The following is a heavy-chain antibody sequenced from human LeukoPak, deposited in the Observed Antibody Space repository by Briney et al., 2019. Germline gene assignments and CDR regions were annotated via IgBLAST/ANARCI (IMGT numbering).Heavy chain of an antibody. CDR2: INHSGST. Sequence: PSETLSLTCAVYGGAFSGYYWSWIRQPPGKGLEWIAEINHSGSTNYNPSLKSRVTISVDTSKNQFSLNLNSVTAADTAVYYCARHRPGNFYASGNYRLLWCLDSWGQGTLVTVSS. J-gene: IGHJ4*02. V-gene: IGHV4-34*01. D-gene: IGHD3-10*01. CDR1: GGAFSGYY. CDR3: ARHRPGNFYASGNYRLLWCLDS.